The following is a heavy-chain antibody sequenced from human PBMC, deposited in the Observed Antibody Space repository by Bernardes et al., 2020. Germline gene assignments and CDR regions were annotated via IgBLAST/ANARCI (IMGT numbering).Heavy chain of an antibody. CDR1: GGSISSYY. CDR3: ARTSLYPGTWFDP. J-gene: IGHJ5*02. D-gene: IGHD1-26*01. Sequence: SETLSLTCTVSGGSISSYYWSWIRQPPGKGLEWIGYIYNSGGTNYNPSLKCRVTISIDTSKNQFSLNLSSVTAADTAVYYCARTSLYPGTWFDPWGQGTLVTVSS. V-gene: IGHV4-59*08. CDR2: IYNSGGT.